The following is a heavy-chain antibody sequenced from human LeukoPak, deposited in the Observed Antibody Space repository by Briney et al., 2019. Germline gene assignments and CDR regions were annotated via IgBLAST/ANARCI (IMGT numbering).Heavy chain of an antibody. J-gene: IGHJ4*02. CDR2: IYYSGST. V-gene: IGHV4-59*08. Sequence: SETLYLTCTVSGGSISSYYWSWIRQPPGKGLEWIGYIYYSGSTNYNPSLKSRVTISVDTSKNQFSLKLSSVTAADTAVYYCARLFNRGRGLSPYYYWGQGTLVTVSS. CDR1: GGSISSYY. D-gene: IGHD5-12*01. CDR3: ARLFNRGRGLSPYYY.